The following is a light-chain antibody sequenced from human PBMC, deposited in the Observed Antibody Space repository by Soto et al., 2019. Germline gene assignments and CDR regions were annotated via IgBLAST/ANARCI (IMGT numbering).Light chain of an antibody. CDR3: QQYNGWPPWT. CDR2: GAS. V-gene: IGKV3-15*01. Sequence: DRVMTQSPGTLSVSPGEIATVSCRASQSITTNLAWYQQKPGQAPRLLISGASTRATGIPVRFSGSGSGTEFTLTISSLQSEDFAVYYCQQYNGWPPWTFGQGTKVDI. J-gene: IGKJ1*01. CDR1: QSITTN.